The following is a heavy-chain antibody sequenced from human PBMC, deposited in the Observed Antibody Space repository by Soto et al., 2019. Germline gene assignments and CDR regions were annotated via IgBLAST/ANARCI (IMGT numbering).Heavy chain of an antibody. Sequence: GGSLRLSCAAPGFTFSSYGMHWVRQAPGKGLEWVAVISYDGSNKYYADSVKGRFTISRDNSKNTLYLQMNSLRAEDTAVYYCAKTARSYYYYYGMDVWGQGTTVTVSS. CDR1: GFTFSSYG. D-gene: IGHD6-6*01. J-gene: IGHJ6*02. CDR3: AKTARSYYYYYGMDV. V-gene: IGHV3-30*18. CDR2: ISYDGSNK.